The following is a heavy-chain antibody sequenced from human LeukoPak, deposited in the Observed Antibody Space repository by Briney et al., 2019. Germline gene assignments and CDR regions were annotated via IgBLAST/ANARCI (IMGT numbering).Heavy chain of an antibody. Sequence: SETLSLTCAVSGYSISNGYHWGWIRQPPGKGLEWIGSIYRSGSTYYNPSLKSRVTISVDTSKNHFSLRLSSVTAADTAVYYCARVIWICDYWSQGTLVTVSS. D-gene: IGHD3-16*02. J-gene: IGHJ4*02. CDR1: GYSISNGYH. CDR2: IYRSGST. CDR3: ARVIWICDY. V-gene: IGHV4-38-2*01.